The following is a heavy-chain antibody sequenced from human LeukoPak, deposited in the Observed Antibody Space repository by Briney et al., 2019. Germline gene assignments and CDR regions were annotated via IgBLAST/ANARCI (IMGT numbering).Heavy chain of an antibody. CDR3: ARDPYSGNYGNYYYYYMDV. J-gene: IGHJ6*03. CDR1: GFTFNYYN. CDR2: ITSSGAYI. Sequence: KSGGSLRLSCAASGFTFNYYNMNWVRRAPGKALEWVSSITSSGAYIFYADSVRGRFTISRDNAKDSLYLQMNSLGPEDTAVYYCARDPYSGNYGNYYYYYMDVWGKGTTVTISS. V-gene: IGHV3-21*01. D-gene: IGHD1-26*01.